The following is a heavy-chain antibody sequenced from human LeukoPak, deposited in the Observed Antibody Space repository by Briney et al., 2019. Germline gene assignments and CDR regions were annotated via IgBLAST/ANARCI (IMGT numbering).Heavy chain of an antibody. Sequence: GGSLRLSCAASGFTFSGSAMHWVRQASGKGLEWVGRIRSKANSYATEYAASVKGRFTISRDDSKNTAYLQMNSLKTEDTAVYYCTRLGPTGDKKVVVAATPKTRDRPTTFDYWGQGTLVTVSS. CDR1: GFTFSGSA. J-gene: IGHJ4*02. D-gene: IGHD2-15*01. V-gene: IGHV3-73*01. CDR2: IRSKANSYAT. CDR3: TRLGPTGDKKVVVAATPKTRDRPTTFDY.